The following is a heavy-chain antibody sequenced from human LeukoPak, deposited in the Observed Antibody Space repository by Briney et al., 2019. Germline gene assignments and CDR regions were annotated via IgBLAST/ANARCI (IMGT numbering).Heavy chain of an antibody. CDR1: GESFSGYY. V-gene: IGHV4-34*01. J-gene: IGHJ4*02. CDR3: ARTSYDFWTGYYVDTKKTIQYDY. D-gene: IGHD3-3*01. Sequence: KPSETLSLTCAVYGESFSGYYWSWIRQPPGKGLEWIGEINHSGTTNYNPSLKSRVTISVDTSKNQFSLKLSSVTAADTAVYYCARTSYDFWTGYYVDTKKTIQYDYWGQGTLVTVSS. CDR2: INHSGTT.